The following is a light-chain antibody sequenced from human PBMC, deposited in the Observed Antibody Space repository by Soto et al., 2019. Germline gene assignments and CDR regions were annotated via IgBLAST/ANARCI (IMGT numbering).Light chain of an antibody. CDR1: QDLTGY. CDR2: ATS. J-gene: IGKJ4*01. V-gene: IGKV1-9*01. Sequence: DIQLTQSPSFLSASVGDRVTITCRASQDLTGYLAWYQQEPGKAPKLLISATSTLQSGVPSRFSGSGSGTEMTLTISSLQPEDFATYYCQQFKSYTLNFGGGTKV. CDR3: QQFKSYTLN.